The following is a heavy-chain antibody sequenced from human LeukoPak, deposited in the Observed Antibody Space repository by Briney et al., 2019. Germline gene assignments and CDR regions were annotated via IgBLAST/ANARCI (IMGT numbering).Heavy chain of an antibody. CDR3: ARDGGFLEWFPSAEYFDY. CDR2: IIPIFGTA. Sequence: GSSVKVSCKASGGTFSSYAISWVRQAPGQGLEWMGGIIPIFGTANYAQKFQGRVTITADESTSTAYMELSSLRSEDTAVYYCARDGGFLEWFPSAEYFDYWGQGTLVTVSS. CDR1: GGTFSSYA. J-gene: IGHJ4*02. D-gene: IGHD3-3*01. V-gene: IGHV1-69*01.